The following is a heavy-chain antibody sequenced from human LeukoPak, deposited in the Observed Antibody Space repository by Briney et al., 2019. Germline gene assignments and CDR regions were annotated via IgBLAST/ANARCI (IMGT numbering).Heavy chain of an antibody. J-gene: IGHJ4*02. CDR3: SNGRTSSGTLQHDY. Sequence: GGSLRLSCAASGFTFSSYAMSWVRQAPGKGLEWVSAISGSGGSTYYADSVKGRFTISRDNSENTLYLQMNSLRAEDTALYYCSNGRTSSGTLQHDYWGQGTLVTVSS. CDR1: GFTFSSYA. D-gene: IGHD6-19*01. CDR2: ISGSGGST. V-gene: IGHV3-23*01.